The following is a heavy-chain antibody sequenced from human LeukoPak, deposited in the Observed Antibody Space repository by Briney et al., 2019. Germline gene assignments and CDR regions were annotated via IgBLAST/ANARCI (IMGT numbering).Heavy chain of an antibody. CDR3: ARGLHSFDY. J-gene: IGHJ4*02. CDR1: GGSFSGYY. Sequence: SETLSLTCAVYGGSFSGYYWSWIRQPPGKGLEWIGEINHSGSTNYNPSLKSRVTISVDTSKNQFSLKLSSVTAADTAVYYCARGLHSFDYWGQGTLVTVSS. V-gene: IGHV4-34*01. CDR2: INHSGST.